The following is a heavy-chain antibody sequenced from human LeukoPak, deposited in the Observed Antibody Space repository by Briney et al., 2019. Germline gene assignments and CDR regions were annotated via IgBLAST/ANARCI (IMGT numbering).Heavy chain of an antibody. CDR3: ARWLELMRNFDW. CDR2: IKQDGSEK. CDR1: GFTFSDYW. D-gene: IGHD5-24*01. V-gene: IGHV3-7*01. Sequence: QSGGSLRLSCVGSGFTFSDYWMSWVRQAPGKGLEWVANIKQDGSEKDCVDALKGRFTISRDNAKDSLYLQMNSLRAEDTAVYYCARWLELMRNFDWWGQGTLVTVSS. J-gene: IGHJ4*02.